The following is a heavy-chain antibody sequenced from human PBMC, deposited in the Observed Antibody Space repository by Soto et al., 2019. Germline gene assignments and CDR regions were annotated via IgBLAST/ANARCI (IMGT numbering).Heavy chain of an antibody. CDR3: AKDYSNYAHFDY. CDR2: ISYGGSSK. D-gene: IGHD4-4*01. Sequence: PGGSLRLSCAASGFTFSSYAMSWVRQAPGKGLEWVAVISYGGSSKYYADSVKGRFTISRDNSKNTLYLQMNSLRAEDTAVYYCAKDYSNYAHFDYWGQGTLVTVSS. J-gene: IGHJ4*02. CDR1: GFTFSSYA. V-gene: IGHV3-30*18.